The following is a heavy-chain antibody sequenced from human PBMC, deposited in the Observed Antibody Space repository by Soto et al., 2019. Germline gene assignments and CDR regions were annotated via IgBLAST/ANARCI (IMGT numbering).Heavy chain of an antibody. V-gene: IGHV1-24*01. CDR1: GYTLTELS. J-gene: IGHJ5*02. CDR2: FDPEDGET. CDR3: ATSPRATVWGSYRQGWFDP. Sequence: QVQLVQSGAEVKKPGASVKVSCKVSGYTLTELSMHWVRQAPGKGLEWMGGFDPEDGETIYAQKFQGRVTMTEDTSTDTAYMELSTLRSEDTAMYDCATSPRATVWGSYRQGWFDPWGQGTLVTVSS. D-gene: IGHD3-16*02.